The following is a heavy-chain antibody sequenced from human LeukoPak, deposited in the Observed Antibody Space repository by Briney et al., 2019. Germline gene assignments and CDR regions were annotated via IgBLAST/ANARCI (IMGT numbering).Heavy chain of an antibody. J-gene: IGHJ4*02. CDR1: GGSISSSSYY. CDR2: IYYSGST. D-gene: IGHD3-16*02. V-gene: IGHV4-39*01. Sequence: SETLSLTCTVSGGSISSSSYYWGWIRQPPGKGLEWIGSIYYSGSTYYNPSLKSRVTISVDTSKNQFSLKLSSVTAADTAVYYCARYDVWGSYRAFDYWGQGTLVTVSS. CDR3: ARYDVWGSYRAFDY.